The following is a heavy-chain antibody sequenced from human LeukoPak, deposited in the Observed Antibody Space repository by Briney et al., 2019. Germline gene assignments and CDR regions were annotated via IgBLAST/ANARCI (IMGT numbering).Heavy chain of an antibody. CDR1: GFTFSSYN. V-gene: IGHV3-21*01. D-gene: IGHD5-18*01. CDR3: AKGSGVQVWSSLDY. J-gene: IGHJ4*02. Sequence: GGSLRLSCAASGFTFSSYNVNWVRQAPGKGLDWVSSISSGGSYIYYADSVMGRLTISRDNGKNSLYLQMNTLRAEDSAVYYCAKGSGVQVWSSLDYWGQGTLVTVSS. CDR2: ISSGGSYI.